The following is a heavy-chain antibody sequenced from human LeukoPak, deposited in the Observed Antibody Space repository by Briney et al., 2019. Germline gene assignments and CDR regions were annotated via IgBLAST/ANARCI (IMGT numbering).Heavy chain of an antibody. CDR1: GFTFSSYA. D-gene: IGHD7-27*01. Sequence: GGSLRLSCAASGFTFSSYAMSWVRQAPGRGLEWVSTISGSGGSTYYADSMKGRFTISRDNSKNTLYLQMNSLRAEDTAVYYCAKGSGLTGTFFDYWGQGTLVTVSS. CDR3: AKGSGLTGTFFDY. V-gene: IGHV3-23*01. J-gene: IGHJ4*02. CDR2: ISGSGGST.